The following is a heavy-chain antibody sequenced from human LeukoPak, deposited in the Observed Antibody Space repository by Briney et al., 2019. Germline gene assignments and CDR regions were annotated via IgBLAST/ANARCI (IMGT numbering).Heavy chain of an antibody. CDR2: IYHSGST. CDR1: GGSISSGGYY. V-gene: IGHV4-30-2*01. J-gene: IGHJ6*03. D-gene: IGHD2-2*01. Sequence: SETLSLTCTVSGGSISSGGYYWSWIRQPPGKGLEWIGYIYHSGSTYYNPSLKSRVTISVDRSKNQFSLKLSSVTAADTAVYYCAGVVPTHYYMDVWGKGTTVTVSS. CDR3: AGVVPTHYYMDV.